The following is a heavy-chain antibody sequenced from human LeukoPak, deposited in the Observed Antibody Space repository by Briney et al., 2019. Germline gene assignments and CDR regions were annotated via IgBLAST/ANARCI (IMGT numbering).Heavy chain of an antibody. Sequence: PGGSLRLSCAASGFTFSSYSMNWVRQAPGKGLEWVSSISSSSSYIYYADSVKGRFTISRDNAKNSLYLQMNSLRAEDTAVYYCARGYCSGGSCFFDYWGQGTLVTVS. CDR1: GFTFSSYS. J-gene: IGHJ4*02. D-gene: IGHD2-15*01. CDR3: ARGYCSGGSCFFDY. CDR2: ISSSSSYI. V-gene: IGHV3-21*01.